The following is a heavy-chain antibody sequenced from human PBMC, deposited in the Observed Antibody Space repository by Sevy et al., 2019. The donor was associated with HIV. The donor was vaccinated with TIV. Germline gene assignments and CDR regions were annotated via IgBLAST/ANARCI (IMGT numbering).Heavy chain of an antibody. Sequence: GGSLRLSCAASGFSFSSYSVSWVRQAPGKGLEWVASIGSSNSYIYYADSVKGGFTISRDNAKNSLFLHMNTLRAVDTAVYYCARSSSSSWYILYYFEYWGQGTPVTVSS. D-gene: IGHD6-13*01. J-gene: IGHJ4*02. CDR1: GFSFSSYS. CDR3: ARSSSSSWYILYYFEY. V-gene: IGHV3-21*01. CDR2: IGSSNSYI.